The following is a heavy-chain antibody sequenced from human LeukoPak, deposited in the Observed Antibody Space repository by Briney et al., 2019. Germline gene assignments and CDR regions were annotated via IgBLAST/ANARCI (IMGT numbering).Heavy chain of an antibody. CDR1: GYTFTNYG. Sequence: GASVKVSCKATGYTFTNYGISWVRQAPGQGLEWMGRIIPILGIANYAQKFQGRVTITADKSTSTAYMELSSLGAEDTAVYYCAREGPRARIVGATTFPDAFDIWGQGTMVTVSS. V-gene: IGHV1-69*04. J-gene: IGHJ3*02. D-gene: IGHD1-26*01. CDR2: IIPILGIA. CDR3: AREGPRARIVGATTFPDAFDI.